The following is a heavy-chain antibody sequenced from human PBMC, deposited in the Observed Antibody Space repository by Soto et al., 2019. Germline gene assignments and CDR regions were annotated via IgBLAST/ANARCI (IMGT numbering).Heavy chain of an antibody. D-gene: IGHD3-22*01. V-gene: IGHV3-21*01. CDR2: ISSSSSFI. CDR3: ASVDSSGHYYFDY. J-gene: IGHJ4*02. CDR1: GFTFSSYE. Sequence: PGGSLRLSCAASGFTFSSYEMNWVRQAPGKGLEWVSSISSSSSFIYYADSGKGRFTISRDNAKKSLYLQMNSLRAEDTAVYYCASVDSSGHYYFDYWGQGALVTVS.